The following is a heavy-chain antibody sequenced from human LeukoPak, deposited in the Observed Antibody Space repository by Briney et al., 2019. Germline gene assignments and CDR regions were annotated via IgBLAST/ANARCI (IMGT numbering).Heavy chain of an antibody. D-gene: IGHD2-8*01. CDR3: ARRGRYCTNGVCYTALDY. CDR1: GYSFTSYW. J-gene: IGHJ4*02. CDR2: IYPGDSDT. Sequence: GESLKISCKSSGYSFTSYWIAWVRQMPGKGLEWMGIIYPGDSDTRYSPSFQGQVTISADKSISTAYLQWSSLKASDTAMYYCARRGRYCTNGVCYTALDYWGQGTLVTVSS. V-gene: IGHV5-51*01.